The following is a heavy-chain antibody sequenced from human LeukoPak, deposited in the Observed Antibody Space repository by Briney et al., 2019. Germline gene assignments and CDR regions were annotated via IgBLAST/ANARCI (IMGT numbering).Heavy chain of an antibody. V-gene: IGHV3-74*01. J-gene: IGHJ5*02. CDR2: INSDGTYT. D-gene: IGHD3-10*01. Sequence: GGSLRLSCVASGFAFSSYSSYWMNWVRQAPGKGLVWVSRINSDGTYTTYADSVKGRFTISRDNAKNTLYLQMNSLRAEDTAVYYCAKDRENRGGRAMVRGNWFDPWGQGTLVTVSS. CDR3: AKDRENRGGRAMVRGNWFDP. CDR1: GFAFSSYSSYW.